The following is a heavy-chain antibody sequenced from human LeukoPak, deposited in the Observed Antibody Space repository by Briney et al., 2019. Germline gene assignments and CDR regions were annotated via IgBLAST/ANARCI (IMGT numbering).Heavy chain of an antibody. V-gene: IGHV3-66*01. Sequence: PGGSLRLSCAASGFTVSSNYMSWVRQAPGKGLEWVSVIYSGGSTYYADSVKGRFTISRDNSKNTLYLQMNSLRAEDTAVYYCARDFSASSSWYRGAFDIWGQGTMVTVSS. D-gene: IGHD6-13*01. J-gene: IGHJ3*02. CDR1: GFTVSSNY. CDR2: IYSGGST. CDR3: ARDFSASSSWYRGAFDI.